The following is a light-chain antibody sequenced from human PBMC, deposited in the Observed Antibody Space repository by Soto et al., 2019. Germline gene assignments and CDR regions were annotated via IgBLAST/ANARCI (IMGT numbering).Light chain of an antibody. CDR2: LNSDGSH. V-gene: IGLV4-69*01. J-gene: IGLJ2*01. Sequence: QPVLTQSPSASASLGASVKLTCTLRSGHSTYAIAWHQQQPEKGPRYLMKLNSDGSHSKGDGIPDRFSGSSSGAERYLTISSLQSEDEADYYSQTWGTGVVVFGGGTKVTVL. CDR1: SGHSTYA. CDR3: QTWGTGVVV.